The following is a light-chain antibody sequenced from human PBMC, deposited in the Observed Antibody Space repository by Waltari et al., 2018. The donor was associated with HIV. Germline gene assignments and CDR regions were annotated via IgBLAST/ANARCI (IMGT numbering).Light chain of an antibody. V-gene: IGKV1-27*01. CDR1: QNIIGY. Sequence: DIQMTQSPSSLSASVGDGVTLTCRASQNIIGYLAWFQQTPGKVPRLLISAASTLESGVPSRFSAIGSGTEFTLTISSLQPEDVATYYCQNYNTAPFTFGPGTKVDVK. CDR2: AAS. CDR3: QNYNTAPFT. J-gene: IGKJ3*01.